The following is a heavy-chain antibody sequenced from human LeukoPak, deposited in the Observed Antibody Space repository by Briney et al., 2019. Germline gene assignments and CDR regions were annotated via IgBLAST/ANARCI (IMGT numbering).Heavy chain of an antibody. CDR1: GGSIAVNHYY. J-gene: IGHJ4*02. CDR3: ARIRYYYDSSGHYYFDY. Sequence: SETLSLTCSVSGGSIAVNHYYWGWIRQPPGKGLEWIGYIYYSGSTNYNPSLKSRVTILVDTSRNQFSLKLSSVTAADTAVYYCARIRYYYDSSGHYYFDYWGQGTLVTVSS. D-gene: IGHD3-22*01. V-gene: IGHV4-61*05. CDR2: IYYSGST.